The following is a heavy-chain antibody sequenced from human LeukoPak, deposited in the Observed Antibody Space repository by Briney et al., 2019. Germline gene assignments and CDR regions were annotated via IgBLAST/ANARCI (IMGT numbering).Heavy chain of an antibody. Sequence: GGSLRLSCAASGFTFSSYSMNWVRQAPGKGLEWVSSISSSSSYIYYADSVKGRFTISRDNAKNSLYLQMNSLRAEDTAVYYCARGAAAGTRNFDYWGQGTLVTVSS. J-gene: IGHJ4*02. D-gene: IGHD6-13*01. V-gene: IGHV3-21*01. CDR2: ISSSSSYI. CDR1: GFTFSSYS. CDR3: ARGAAAGTRNFDY.